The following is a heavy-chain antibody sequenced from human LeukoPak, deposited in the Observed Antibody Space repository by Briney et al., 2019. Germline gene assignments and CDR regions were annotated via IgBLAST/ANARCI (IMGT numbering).Heavy chain of an antibody. Sequence: GGSLRLSCAASAFTFSSYGMHWVRQAPGKGLEWVAVVSYDGGTKYYADSVKGRFTISKDNQRNTLYLQMNSLRTDDTAVYYCTKQGLASGSSFSAWFDPWGQGTLVTVSS. CDR3: TKQGLASGSSFSAWFDP. CDR2: VSYDGGTK. D-gene: IGHD3-10*01. J-gene: IGHJ5*02. V-gene: IGHV3-30*18. CDR1: AFTFSSYG.